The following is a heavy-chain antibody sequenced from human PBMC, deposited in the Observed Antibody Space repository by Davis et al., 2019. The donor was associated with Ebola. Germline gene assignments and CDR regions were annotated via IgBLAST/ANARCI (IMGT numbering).Heavy chain of an antibody. CDR2: ISWNSGSI. CDR1: GITFSSYS. CDR3: AKDTARYPIGIMDV. V-gene: IGHV3-9*01. D-gene: IGHD1-1*01. J-gene: IGHJ6*02. Sequence: SLKISCAASGITFSSYSMNWVRQAPGKGLEWVSGISWNSGSIGYADSVKGRFTISRDNAKNSLDLQMNSLRAEDTALYYCAKDTARYPIGIMDVWGQGTTVTVSS.